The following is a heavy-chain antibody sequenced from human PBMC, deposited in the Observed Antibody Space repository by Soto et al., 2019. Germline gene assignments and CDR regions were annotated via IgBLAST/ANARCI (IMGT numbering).Heavy chain of an antibody. V-gene: IGHV3-48*01. J-gene: IGHJ6*03. CDR3: ARDGIVVVPADLYYYYYYMDV. CDR2: ISSSSSTI. D-gene: IGHD2-2*01. Sequence: PGGSLRLSCAAPRFTFASSSMKWVREAPGKGLEWVSYISSSSSTIYYADSVKGRFTISRDNAKNSLYLQMNSLRAEDTAVYYCARDGIVVVPADLYYYYYYMDVWGKGT. CDR1: RFTFASSS.